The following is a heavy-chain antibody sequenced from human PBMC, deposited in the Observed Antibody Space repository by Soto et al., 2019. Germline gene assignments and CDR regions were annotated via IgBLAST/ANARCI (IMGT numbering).Heavy chain of an antibody. CDR3: AKGNPGYSSGWFLFLDY. CDR1: GFTFSSYA. V-gene: IGHV3-23*01. D-gene: IGHD6-19*01. J-gene: IGHJ4*02. Sequence: GESLRLSCAASGFTFSSYAMSWVRQAPGKGLEWVSAISGSGGSTYYADSVKGRFTISRANSKNTLSLQMNRLRAEDTAVYYCAKGNPGYSSGWFLFLDYWGQGTLVTVSS. CDR2: ISGSGGST.